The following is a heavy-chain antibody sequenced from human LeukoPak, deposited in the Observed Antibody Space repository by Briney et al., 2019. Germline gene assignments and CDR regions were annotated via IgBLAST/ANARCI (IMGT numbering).Heavy chain of an antibody. CDR2: IIPIFGTA. D-gene: IGHD1-26*01. CDR3: ASHWQWEKYYFDY. Sequence: SVKVSCKASGGTFSSYAISWARQAPGQGLEWMGRIIPIFGTANYAQKFQGRVTITTDESTSTAYMELSSLRSEDTAVYYCASHWQWEKYYFDYWGQGTLVTVSS. J-gene: IGHJ4*02. CDR1: GGTFSSYA. V-gene: IGHV1-69*05.